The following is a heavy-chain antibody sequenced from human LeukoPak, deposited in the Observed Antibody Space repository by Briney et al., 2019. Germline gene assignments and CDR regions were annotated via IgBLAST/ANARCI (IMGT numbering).Heavy chain of an antibody. V-gene: IGHV1-46*01. Sequence: ASVKVSCKAYGYTFTNYYMHWVRQAPGQGLDYMGVINPSGGSTTYARKFQGRVTMTRDTSTSTVYMELSSLRSEDTAVYYCKRGGSILERFYYFDYWGQGTLVTVSS. J-gene: IGHJ4*02. D-gene: IGHD3-3*01. CDR1: GYTFTNYY. CDR2: INPSGGST. CDR3: KRGGSILERFYYFDY.